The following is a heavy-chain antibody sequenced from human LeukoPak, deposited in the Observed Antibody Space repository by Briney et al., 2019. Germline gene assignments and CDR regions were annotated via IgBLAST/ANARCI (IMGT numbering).Heavy chain of an antibody. Sequence: ASVKVSCKASGGTFSSYAISWVRQAPGQGLEWRGGIIPIFGTANHAQKFQGRVTITADESTSTAYMELSSLRSEDTAVYYCARACYPYSSGWFFDYWGQGTLVTVSS. V-gene: IGHV1-69*01. J-gene: IGHJ4*02. CDR2: IIPIFGTA. CDR3: ARACYPYSSGWFFDY. D-gene: IGHD6-19*01. CDR1: GGTFSSYA.